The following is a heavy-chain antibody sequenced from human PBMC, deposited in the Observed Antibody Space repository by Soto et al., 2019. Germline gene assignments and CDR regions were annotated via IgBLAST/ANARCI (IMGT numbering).Heavy chain of an antibody. J-gene: IGHJ6*02. V-gene: IGHV1-69*12. CDR1: GGTFSSYA. CDR3: ARSLTGTYYYYGMDV. Sequence: QVQLVQSGAEVKKPGSSVKVSCKASGGTFSSYAINWVRQAPGQGLEWMGGIIPIFGTADYAQKFQGRVTITADESTSTAYMEPSSLRSEDTAVYYCARSLTGTYYYYGMDVWGQGTTVTVSS. CDR2: IIPIFGTA. D-gene: IGHD1-20*01.